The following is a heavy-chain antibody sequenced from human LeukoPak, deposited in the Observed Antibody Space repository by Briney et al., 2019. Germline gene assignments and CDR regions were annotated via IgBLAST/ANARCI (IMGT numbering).Heavy chain of an antibody. Sequence: GGSLRLSCAASGFTFSSYGMHWVRQAPGKGLEWVAVISYDGSNKYYADSVKGRFAISRDNSKNTLYLQMNSLRAEDTAVYYCAKIPTEKVPWGQGTLVTVSS. CDR1: GFTFSSYG. V-gene: IGHV3-30*18. J-gene: IGHJ5*02. CDR3: AKIPTEKVP. D-gene: IGHD4-17*01. CDR2: ISYDGSNK.